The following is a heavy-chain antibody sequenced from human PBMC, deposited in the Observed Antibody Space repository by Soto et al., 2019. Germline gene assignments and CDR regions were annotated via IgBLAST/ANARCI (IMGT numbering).Heavy chain of an antibody. J-gene: IGHJ4*02. Sequence: EVQLVESGGGLVKPGGSLRLSCAASGFTFSNYNMNWVRQAPGKGLEWVSSISSSSSYIYYADSVNGRFTISRDNAKNSLYLQMNSLRAEDTAVYYCARGSAEAGTAAIDHWGQGTLVTVSS. CDR2: ISSSSSYI. CDR3: ARGSAEAGTAAIDH. CDR1: GFTFSNYN. V-gene: IGHV3-21*01. D-gene: IGHD6-19*01.